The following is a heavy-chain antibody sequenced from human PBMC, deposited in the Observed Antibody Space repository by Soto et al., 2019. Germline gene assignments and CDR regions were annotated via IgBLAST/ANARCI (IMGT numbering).Heavy chain of an antibody. D-gene: IGHD3-10*01. J-gene: IGHJ4*02. CDR1: GDTFNFYS. CDR2: VNPILSLS. Sequence: QVQLVQSGAEVKRHGSSVKVSCKASGDTFNFYSINWVRQAPGLGLEWLGRVNPILSLSNYAQRFQGRVTMTADKSTSTAYMILNSLKSEHTAIYYCATSYGSGYRAFDYWGQGALVTVSS. V-gene: IGHV1-69*02. CDR3: ATSYGSGYRAFDY.